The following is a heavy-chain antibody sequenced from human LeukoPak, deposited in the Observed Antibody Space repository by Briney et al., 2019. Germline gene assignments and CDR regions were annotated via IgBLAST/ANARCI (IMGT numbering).Heavy chain of an antibody. J-gene: IGHJ6*03. CDR3: ATRGYCSSTSCPRTQYYYYYYMDV. Sequence: SVKVSCKASGGTFSSYAISWVRQAPGQGLEWMGRIIPIFGTANYAQKFQGRVTITTDESTSTAYMELSSLRSEDTAVYYCATRGYCSSTSCPRTQYYYYYYMDVWGKGTTVTVSS. D-gene: IGHD2-2*01. V-gene: IGHV1-69*05. CDR2: IIPIFGTA. CDR1: GGTFSSYA.